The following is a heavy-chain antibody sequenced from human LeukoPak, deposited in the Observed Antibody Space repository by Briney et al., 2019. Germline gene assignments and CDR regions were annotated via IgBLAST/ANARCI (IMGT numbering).Heavy chain of an antibody. CDR1: GFTSSSYA. Sequence: PGGSLRLSCAASGFTSSSYAMHWVRQAPGKGLEWVAVISYDGSNKYYADSVKGRFTISRDNSKNTLYLQMNSLRAEDTAVYYCAPISSPPYYFDYWGQGTLVTVSS. J-gene: IGHJ4*02. D-gene: IGHD6-13*01. CDR3: APISSPPYYFDY. CDR2: ISYDGSNK. V-gene: IGHV3-30-3*01.